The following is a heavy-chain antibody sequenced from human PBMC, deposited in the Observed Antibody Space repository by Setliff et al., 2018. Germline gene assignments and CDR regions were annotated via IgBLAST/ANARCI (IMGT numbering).Heavy chain of an antibody. J-gene: IGHJ6*03. CDR2: INYSGST. D-gene: IGHD4-4*01. V-gene: IGHV4-39*01. CDR3: AKVDTDYIMTRVNTWQYYFDMDV. CDR1: GGSLSRGSQY. Sequence: SETLSLTCSVSGGSLSRGSQYWAWLRQPPGKGLEWIGNINYSGSTYYSPSGKSRVTMSVDASKNQVSLKMTSVTAEDTAVYYCAKVDTDYIMTRVNTWQYYFDMDVWGRGTTVTVSS.